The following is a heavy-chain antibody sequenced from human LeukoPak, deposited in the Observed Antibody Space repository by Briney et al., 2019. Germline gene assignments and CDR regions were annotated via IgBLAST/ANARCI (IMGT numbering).Heavy chain of an antibody. D-gene: IGHD3-22*01. CDR1: GFTFSSYS. V-gene: IGHV3-21*01. Sequence: GGSLRLSCAASGFTFSSYSMNWVRQAPGKGLEWVSSISSSSSYIYYADSVKGRFTISRDNAKNSLYLQMNSLRAEDTAVYYCARSRGLSGYEFDFDYWGQGTLVTVSS. CDR3: ARSRGLSGYEFDFDY. CDR2: ISSSSSYI. J-gene: IGHJ4*02.